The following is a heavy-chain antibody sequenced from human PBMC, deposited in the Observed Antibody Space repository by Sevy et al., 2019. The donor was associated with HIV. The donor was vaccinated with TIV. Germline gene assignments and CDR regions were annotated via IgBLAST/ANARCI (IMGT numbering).Heavy chain of an antibody. V-gene: IGHV4-59*01. CDR1: GDSISGYY. CDR2: FFYSGST. Sequence: SEILSLTCTVSGDSISGYYWSWIRQPPGKGLEGIGYFFYSGSTNYNPSLKSRVTISVDTTRNQVSLKVRAVTAADTVVYYCARGIAAPRGMDVWGQGTTVTVSS. J-gene: IGHJ6*02. D-gene: IGHD6-13*01. CDR3: ARGIAAPRGMDV.